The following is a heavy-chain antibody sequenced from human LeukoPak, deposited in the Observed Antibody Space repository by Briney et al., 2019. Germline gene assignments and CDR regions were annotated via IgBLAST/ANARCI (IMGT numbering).Heavy chain of an antibody. J-gene: IGHJ4*02. CDR3: ARISYYYDSSGYYYKYFDY. CDR2: ISAYNGNT. CDR1: GYTFTSYG. D-gene: IGHD3-22*01. Sequence: ASVKVSCKASGYTFTSYGISWVRQAPGQGLEWMGRISAYNGNTNYAQKLQGRVTMTTDTSTSTAYMELRSLRSDDTAVCYCARISYYYDSSGYYYKYFDYWGQGTLVTVSS. V-gene: IGHV1-18*01.